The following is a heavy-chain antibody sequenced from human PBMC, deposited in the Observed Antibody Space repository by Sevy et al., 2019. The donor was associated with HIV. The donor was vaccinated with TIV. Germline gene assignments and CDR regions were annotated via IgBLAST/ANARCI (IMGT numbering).Heavy chain of an antibody. V-gene: IGHV3-43D*04. CDR1: GFTFDDYA. Sequence: GGSLRLSCAASGFTFDDYAMHWVRQAPGKGLEWVSLISWDGGSTYYADSVKGRFTISRDNSKNSLYLQMNSLRAEDTDLYYCAKDDIPYYDSSGYYYPGYWGQGTLVTVSS. CDR2: ISWDGGST. D-gene: IGHD3-22*01. CDR3: AKDDIPYYDSSGYYYPGY. J-gene: IGHJ4*02.